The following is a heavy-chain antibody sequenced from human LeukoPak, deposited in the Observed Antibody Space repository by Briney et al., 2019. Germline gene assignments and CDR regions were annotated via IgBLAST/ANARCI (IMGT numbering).Heavy chain of an antibody. CDR2: VYYGRTT. Sequence: SETLSLTCTVSGGSISSGGYYWSWIRQSPGKGLEWIGSVYYGRTTYYNPSLNSRVTSRNQFSLQLNSVTVADTAVYYCVRHDGRGGATMGALDSWGQGSLVTVSS. V-gene: IGHV4-39*01. J-gene: IGHJ4*02. CDR1: GGSISSGGYY. D-gene: IGHD5-12*01. CDR3: VRHDGRGGATMGALDS.